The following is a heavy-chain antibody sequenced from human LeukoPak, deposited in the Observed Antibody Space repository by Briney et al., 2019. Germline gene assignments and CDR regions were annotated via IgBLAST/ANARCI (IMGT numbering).Heavy chain of an antibody. J-gene: IGHJ4*02. V-gene: IGHV1-2*04. D-gene: IGHD3-22*01. CDR1: GYTSTGYY. CDR2: INPNSGGT. CDR3: ARATNKPAYGYYDSSGYYPYYFDY. Sequence: ASVKVSCKASGYTSTGYYMHWVRQAPGQGLEWMGWINPNSGGTNYAQKFQGWVTMTRDTSISTAYMELSRLRSDDTAVYYCARATNKPAYGYYDSSGYYPYYFDYWGQGTLVTVSS.